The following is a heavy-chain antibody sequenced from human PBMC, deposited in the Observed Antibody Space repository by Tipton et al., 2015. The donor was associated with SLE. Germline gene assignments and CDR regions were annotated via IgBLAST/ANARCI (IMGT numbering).Heavy chain of an antibody. Sequence: TLSLTCAVYGGSFSGYYWSWIRQPPGKGLEWIGEINHSGSTNHNPSLKSRVTISIDTSKNQFSLKVSSVTAADTAVYYCARGRYCSSTSCSYYFDYWGQGTLVTVSS. CDR2: INHSGST. V-gene: IGHV4-34*01. CDR3: ARGRYCSSTSCSYYFDY. D-gene: IGHD2-2*01. CDR1: GGSFSGYY. J-gene: IGHJ4*02.